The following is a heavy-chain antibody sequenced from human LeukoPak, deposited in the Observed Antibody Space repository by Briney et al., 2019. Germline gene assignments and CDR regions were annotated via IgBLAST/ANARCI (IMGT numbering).Heavy chain of an antibody. D-gene: IGHD3-16*02. J-gene: IGHJ4*02. V-gene: IGHV4-61*02. CDR3: ASPPSELLRLGELSLIY. CDR1: GGSISSGSYY. Sequence: PSETLSLTCTVSGGSISSGSYYWSWIRQPAGKGLEWIGRIYTSGSTNYNPSLKSRVTISVDTSKNQFSLKLSSVTAADTAVYYCASPPSELLRLGELSLIYWGQGTLVTVSS. CDR2: IYTSGST.